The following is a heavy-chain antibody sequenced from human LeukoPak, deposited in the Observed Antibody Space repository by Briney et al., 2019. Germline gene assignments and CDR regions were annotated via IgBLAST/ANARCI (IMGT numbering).Heavy chain of an antibody. Sequence: SAPTLSITTHALALTCSFYGISLSRRGPGMGWNRQPPGKALEWLALIYWDDDKRYSPSLKSRLTITKDTSKNQVVLTMTNMDPVDTATYYCAHRRRCLDWLLDYWGQGTLVTVSS. CDR3: AHRRRCLDWLLDY. V-gene: IGHV2-5*02. CDR2: IYWDDDK. D-gene: IGHD3-3*01. CDR1: GISLSRRGPG. J-gene: IGHJ4*02.